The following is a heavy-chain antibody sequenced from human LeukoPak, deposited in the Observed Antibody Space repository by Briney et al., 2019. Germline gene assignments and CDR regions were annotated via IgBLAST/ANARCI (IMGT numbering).Heavy chain of an antibody. Sequence: ASVKVSCKASGYAFTSYGITWVRQAPGQGLEWMGWIGGYSGSTNYVQKFQGRVTMTTDTSTSTAYMELSSLRSEDTAVYYCARDWDTGIVGATEIRNYYGMDVWGQGTTVTVSS. J-gene: IGHJ6*02. D-gene: IGHD1-26*01. V-gene: IGHV1-18*01. CDR3: ARDWDTGIVGATEIRNYYGMDV. CDR1: GYAFTSYG. CDR2: IGGYSGST.